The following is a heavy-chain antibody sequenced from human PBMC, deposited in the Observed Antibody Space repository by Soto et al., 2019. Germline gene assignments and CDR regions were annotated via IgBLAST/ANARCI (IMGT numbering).Heavy chain of an antibody. J-gene: IGHJ6*02. Sequence: ESGGGLVQPGGSLRLSCAASGFTFSSYDMHWVRQATGKGLEWVSAIGTAGDTYYPGSVKGRFTISRENAKNSLYLQMNSLRAEDTAVYYCARVAARYGMDVWGQGTTVTVSS. CDR3: ARVAARYGMDV. CDR1: GFTFSSYD. D-gene: IGHD6-13*01. CDR2: IGTAGDT. V-gene: IGHV3-13*01.